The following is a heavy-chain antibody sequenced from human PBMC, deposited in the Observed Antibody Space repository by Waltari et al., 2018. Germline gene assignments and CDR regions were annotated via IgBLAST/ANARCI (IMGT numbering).Heavy chain of an antibody. CDR3: ARDGYGQQLAFDY. J-gene: IGHJ4*02. CDR2: IYTSGST. V-gene: IGHV4-4*09. Sequence: QVQLQESGPGLVKPSATLSLTCTVSGGSISSYYWRWIRQPPGKGLEWIGYIYTSGSTNYNPSLKSRVTISVDTSKNQFSLKLSSVTAADTAVYYCARDGYGQQLAFDYWGQGTLVTVSS. D-gene: IGHD6-13*01. CDR1: GGSISSYY.